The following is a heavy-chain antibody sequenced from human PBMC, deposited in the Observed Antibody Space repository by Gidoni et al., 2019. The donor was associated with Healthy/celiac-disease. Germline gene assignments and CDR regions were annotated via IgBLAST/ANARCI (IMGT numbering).Heavy chain of an antibody. Sequence: GYIYYSGSTNYNPSLKSRVTISVDTSKNQFSLKLSSVTAADTAVYYCARGGAAGTAEYFQHWGQGTLVAVSS. D-gene: IGHD6-13*01. CDR3: ARGGAAGTAEYFQH. V-gene: IGHV4-59*09. CDR2: IYYSGST. J-gene: IGHJ1*01.